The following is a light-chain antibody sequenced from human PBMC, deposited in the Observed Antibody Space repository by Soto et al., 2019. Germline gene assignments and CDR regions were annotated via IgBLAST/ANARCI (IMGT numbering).Light chain of an antibody. CDR3: QSSDGNNMV. CDR2: EDN. V-gene: IGLV6-57*02. Sequence: NFMLTQPHSVSESPGKTVTISCTGSSGSIASGYVQWYQQRPGSAPTTLIYEDNQRPAGVPDRFSGSIDSSSNSASLTISGLRPEDAADYYCQSSDGNNMVFGGGTKLTVL. CDR1: SGSIASGY. J-gene: IGLJ2*01.